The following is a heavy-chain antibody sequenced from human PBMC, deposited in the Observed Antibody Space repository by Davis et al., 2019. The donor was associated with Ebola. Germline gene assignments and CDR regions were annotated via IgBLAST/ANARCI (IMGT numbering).Heavy chain of an antibody. J-gene: IGHJ6*02. CDR2: ISGSGGST. CDR3: TRTPPLYDSSGLYYYYYGMDV. CDR1: GFTFSSYA. Sequence: GGSLRLSCAASGFTFSSYAMSWVRQAPGKGLEWVSAISGSGGSTYYADSVKGRFTISRDDSKNTAYLQMNSLKTEDTAVYYCTRTPPLYDSSGLYYYYYGMDVWGQGTTVTVSS. D-gene: IGHD3-22*01. V-gene: IGHV3-23*01.